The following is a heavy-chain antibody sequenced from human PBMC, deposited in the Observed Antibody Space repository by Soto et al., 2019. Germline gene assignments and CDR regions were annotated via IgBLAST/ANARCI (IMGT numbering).Heavy chain of an antibody. V-gene: IGHV3-23*01. Sequence: EVQLLESGGGLVQPGGSLRLSCATSGFTFNNFSMCWVRQAPGKGLEWVSAISDSGDYTYYADSVKGRFTISRDNSRNALYMQMNSLRAEDTAVYYCARKPAYSSGHDLAYWGQGTLVTVSS. J-gene: IGHJ4*02. CDR2: ISDSGDYT. CDR3: ARKPAYSSGHDLAY. D-gene: IGHD6-19*01. CDR1: GFTFNNFS.